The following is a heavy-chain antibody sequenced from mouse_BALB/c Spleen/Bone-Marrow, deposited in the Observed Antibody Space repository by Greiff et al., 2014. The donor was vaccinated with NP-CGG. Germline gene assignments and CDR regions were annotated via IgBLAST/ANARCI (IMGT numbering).Heavy chain of an antibody. J-gene: IGHJ4*01. CDR2: INPSSGYT. V-gene: IGHV1-4*02. Sequence: VQGVESAAELARPGASVKMSCKASGYTFTSYTMHWVKQRPGQGLEWIGYINPSSGYTEYNQKFKDKTTLTADKSSSTAYMQLSSLTSEDSAVYCCARWDAMDYWGQGTSVTVSS. CDR3: ARWDAMDY. CDR1: GYTFTSYT.